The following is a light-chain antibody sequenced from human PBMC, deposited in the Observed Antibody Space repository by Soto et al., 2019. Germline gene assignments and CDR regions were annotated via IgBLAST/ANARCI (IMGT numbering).Light chain of an antibody. J-gene: IGKJ1*01. Sequence: EIVIPQSPATLSVAPEETATLSCRARKRVHSNVAWYQQKPCQTPRLLLYGASNRASGIPARFSGSGSGTEFTITISSLQSEDFAVYYCKQYTHWPTWTFGQGTKVEIK. CDR1: KRVHSN. V-gene: IGKV3-15*01. CDR2: GAS. CDR3: KQYTHWPTWT.